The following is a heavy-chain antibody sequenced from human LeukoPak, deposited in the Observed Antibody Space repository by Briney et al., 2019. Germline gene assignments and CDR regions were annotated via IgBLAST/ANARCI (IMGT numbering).Heavy chain of an antibody. V-gene: IGHV1-2*06. CDR2: INPNSGGT. CDR3: ASGSGDGYNSFDY. Sequence: ASVTVSCTASGYTFTGYYMHWVRQAPGQGLEWMGRINPNSGGTNYAQKFQGRVTMTRDTSISTAYMELSRLRSDDTAVYYCASGSGDGYNSFDYWGQGTLVTVSS. D-gene: IGHD5-24*01. CDR1: GYTFTGYY. J-gene: IGHJ4*02.